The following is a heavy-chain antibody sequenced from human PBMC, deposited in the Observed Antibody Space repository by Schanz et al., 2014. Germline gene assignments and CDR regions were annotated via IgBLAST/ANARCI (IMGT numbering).Heavy chain of an antibody. CDR3: ARTFRCGGGECSTWAD. CDR1: GGPFSGY. Sequence: QLHLQESGSGLLKPSETLSLTCAVSGGPFSGYWGWIRQPPGKGLEWIGEINHSGSTNYNPTLKSRVTISVDTSRNQFSLKLSSVTAADTAVYYCARTFRCGGGECSTWADWGQGTLVTVSS. D-gene: IGHD2-21*01. CDR2: INHSGST. J-gene: IGHJ4*02. V-gene: IGHV4-34*01.